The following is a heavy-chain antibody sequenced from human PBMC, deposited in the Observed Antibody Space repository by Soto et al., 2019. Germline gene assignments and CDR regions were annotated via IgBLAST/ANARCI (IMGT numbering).Heavy chain of an antibody. CDR2: IWYDGSNK. D-gene: IGHD2-8*01. J-gene: IGHJ4*02. Sequence: QVQLVESGGGVVQPGRSLRLSCAASGFTFSSYGMHWVRRAPGKGLEWVAVIWYDGSNKYYADSVKGRFTISRDNSKNTLYLQMNSLRAEDTAVYYCARGDCTNGVCSPMDFDYWGQGTLVTVSS. V-gene: IGHV3-33*01. CDR1: GFTFSSYG. CDR3: ARGDCTNGVCSPMDFDY.